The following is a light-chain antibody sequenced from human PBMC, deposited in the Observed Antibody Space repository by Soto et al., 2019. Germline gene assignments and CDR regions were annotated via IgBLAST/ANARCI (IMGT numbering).Light chain of an antibody. CDR1: QSGYHNL. J-gene: IGKJ1*01. CDR2: SAS. Sequence: EIVLTQSPGTLSLSPGGRTHLPCQAQQSGYHNLLAWYQQKPGQAPRLLIYSASSRATGIPDRFRGSGSATDFTLTISRLEPEDFAVYYCQQYGRSPRTFGQGTKVEIK. V-gene: IGKV3-20*01. CDR3: QQYGRSPRT.